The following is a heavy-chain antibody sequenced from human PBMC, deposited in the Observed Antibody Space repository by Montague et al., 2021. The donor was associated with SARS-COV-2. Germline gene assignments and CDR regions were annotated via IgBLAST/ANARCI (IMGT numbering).Heavy chain of an antibody. D-gene: IGHD3-9*01. Sequence: SETLSFTCTVSGGSISSSSYYWGWIRQPPGKGLEWIGSIYYSGSTYYNPSLKSRVTISVDTSKNQFSLKLSSVTAADTAVYYCARLSKTGYPPLYYYYGMDVWGQGTTVTVSS. CDR3: ARLSKTGYPPLYYYYGMDV. CDR2: IYYSGST. CDR1: GGSISSSSYY. J-gene: IGHJ6*02. V-gene: IGHV4-39*01.